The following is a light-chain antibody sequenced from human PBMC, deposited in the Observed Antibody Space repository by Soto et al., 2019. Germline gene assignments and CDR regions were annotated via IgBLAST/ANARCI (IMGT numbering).Light chain of an antibody. V-gene: IGLV1-44*01. CDR3: AAWDDSLNGYV. CDR2: SNN. J-gene: IGLJ1*01. Sequence: QSALTQPRSASGTPGKRVTISCSGSSSNIGSNTVNWYQQLPGTAPKLLIYSNNQRPSGVPDRFSGSKSGTSASLAISGLQSEDEADYYCAAWDDSLNGYVFGTGSKVTVL. CDR1: SSNIGSNT.